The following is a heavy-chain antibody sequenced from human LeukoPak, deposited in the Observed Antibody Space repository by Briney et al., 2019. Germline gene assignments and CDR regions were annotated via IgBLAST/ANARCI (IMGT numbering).Heavy chain of an antibody. CDR2: IHYSGNT. CDR3: ARHGISAAGRGYYYGMDV. V-gene: IGHV4-30-4*01. CDR1: GGSSRSGDYF. J-gene: IGHJ6*02. D-gene: IGHD6-13*01. Sequence: SETLSLTCAVSGGSSRSGDYFWSWIRQPPGKGLEWIGHIHYSGNTYYNPSLKSRVSISVDTSKNQFSLKLSSVTAADTAVYYCARHGISAAGRGYYYGMDVWGQGTTVTVSS.